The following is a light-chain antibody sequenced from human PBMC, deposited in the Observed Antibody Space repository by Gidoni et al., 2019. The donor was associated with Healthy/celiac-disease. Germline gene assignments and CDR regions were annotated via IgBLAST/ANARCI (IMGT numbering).Light chain of an antibody. J-gene: IGKJ2*02. CDR3: QQGYSTPRT. V-gene: IGKV1-39*01. CDR2: AAS. CDR1: QSISSY. Sequence: DIQMTQSPSSLSAYVGDRVTITCRASQSISSYFNWYQQKPGKAPKLLIYAASSLQSGVPSSVSGSGSGTDFTLTISSLQPEDVATYYCQQGYSTPRTFGQGTKLEIK.